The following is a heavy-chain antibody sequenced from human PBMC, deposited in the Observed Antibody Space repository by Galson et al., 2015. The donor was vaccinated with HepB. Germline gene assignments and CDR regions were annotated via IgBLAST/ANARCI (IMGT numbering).Heavy chain of an antibody. CDR1: GGSVSSGSYY. V-gene: IGHV4-61*01. CDR3: ARVRDYGGNSPFDY. D-gene: IGHD4-23*01. J-gene: IGHJ4*02. Sequence: VSGGSVSSGSYYWSWIRQPPGKGLEWIGYIYYSGSTNYNPSLKSRVTISVDTSKNQFSLKLSSVTAADTAVYYCARVRDYGGNSPFDYWGQGTLVTVSS. CDR2: IYYSGST.